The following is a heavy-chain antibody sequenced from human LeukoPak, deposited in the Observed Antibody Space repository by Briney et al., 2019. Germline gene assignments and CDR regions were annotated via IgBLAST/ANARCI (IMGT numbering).Heavy chain of an antibody. Sequence: ASVKVSCKASGYTFTGYYMHWVRQAPGQGLGWMGLINPTGDSTGYAQKFQGRVTMTRDMSTSTDFMELSSLRSEDTAVYYCARDNSVGDNAWWFDPWGQGTLVTVSS. CDR2: INPTGDST. D-gene: IGHD1-26*01. CDR3: ARDNSVGDNAWWFDP. V-gene: IGHV1-46*01. J-gene: IGHJ5*02. CDR1: GYTFTGYY.